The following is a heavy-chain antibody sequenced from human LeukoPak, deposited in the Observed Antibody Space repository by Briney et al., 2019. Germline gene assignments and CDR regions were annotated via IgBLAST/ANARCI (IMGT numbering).Heavy chain of an antibody. CDR2: IYTSGST. D-gene: IGHD5-24*01. V-gene: IGHV4-61*02. CDR1: GGSISSSSYY. Sequence: SETLSLTCTVSGGSISSSSYYWSWIRQPAGKGLEWIGRIYTSGSTNYNPSLKSRVTISVDTSKNQFSLKLSSVTAADTAVYYCTRDRRDGYNYVDLWGQETLVTVSS. CDR3: TRDRRDGYNYVDL. J-gene: IGHJ5*02.